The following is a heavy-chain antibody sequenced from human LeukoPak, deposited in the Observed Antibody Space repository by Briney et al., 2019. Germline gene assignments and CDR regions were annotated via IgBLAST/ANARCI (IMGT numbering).Heavy chain of an antibody. Sequence: PGGSLRLSCAASGFTFSSYAMSWVRQAPGKGLEWVSAISGSGGSTYYADSVKGRFTISRDNAKNSLYLQMNSLRAEDTAVYYCARGITAMVRFFDYWGQGTLVTVSS. V-gene: IGHV3-23*01. D-gene: IGHD5-18*01. CDR2: ISGSGGST. J-gene: IGHJ4*02. CDR1: GFTFSSYA. CDR3: ARGITAMVRFFDY.